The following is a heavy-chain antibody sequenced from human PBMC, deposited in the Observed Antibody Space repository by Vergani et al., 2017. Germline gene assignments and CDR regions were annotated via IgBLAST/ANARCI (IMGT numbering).Heavy chain of an antibody. CDR1: GYTFTAYY. D-gene: IGHD2-21*01. CDR2: INPNSGGT. J-gene: IGHJ6*02. V-gene: IGHV1-2*02. Sequence: QVQLVQSGAEVKKPGASVNVSCKASGYTFTAYYMHWVRQAPAQGLVWMGWINPNSGGTNYAQKLQGRVTMTRDTSISAAYMELRRLRSDDTAVYYCARELKSEVMYYYGMDVWGQGTTVTVSS. CDR3: ARELKSEVMYYYGMDV.